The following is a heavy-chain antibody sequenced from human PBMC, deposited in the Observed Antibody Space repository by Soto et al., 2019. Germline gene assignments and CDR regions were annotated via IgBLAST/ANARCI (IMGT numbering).Heavy chain of an antibody. D-gene: IGHD3-22*01. CDR1: GFTFSNAW. CDR3: ITDYYYDTRGSWVGSFDS. CDR2: IKSKTDSGTT. J-gene: IGHJ4*02. Sequence: EVQLVESGGGLVKPGGSLRLSCATSGFTFSNAWMSWVRQAPGKGLEWVGRIKSKTDSGTTDYAAPVKGRFTISRDDSKNPPYLQVNSLKSEDTAVYYCITDYYYDTRGSWVGSFDSWGQGTLVTVS. V-gene: IGHV3-15*01.